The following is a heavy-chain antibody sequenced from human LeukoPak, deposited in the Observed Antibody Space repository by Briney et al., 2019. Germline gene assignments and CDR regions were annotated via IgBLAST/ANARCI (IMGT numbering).Heavy chain of an antibody. D-gene: IGHD6-13*01. CDR2: IDYSGST. Sequence: PSETLSLTCTVSGVSITTGGYCWTWIRQHPGKGLEWIGYIDYSGSTYYNPSLKSRVTISEDTSKNQFSLNLTSVTAADTAMYYCARARTSSWYFQPWGQGTLVTVSS. V-gene: IGHV4-31*03. CDR1: GVSITTGGYC. CDR3: ARARTSSWYFQP. J-gene: IGHJ1*01.